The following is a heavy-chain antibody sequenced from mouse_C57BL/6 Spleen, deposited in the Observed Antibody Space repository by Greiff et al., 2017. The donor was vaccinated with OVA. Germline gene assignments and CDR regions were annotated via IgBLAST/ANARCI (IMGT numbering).Heavy chain of an antibody. CDR1: GYTFTSYT. V-gene: IGHV1-4*01. Sequence: VQLQQSGAELARPGASVKMSCKASGYTFTSYTMHWVKQRPGQGLEWIGYINPSSGYTKYNQKFKDKATLTADKSSSTAYMQLSSLTSEDSAVYYCAIYYGKYDYAMDDRGKRTSVTVST. CDR2: INPSSGYT. CDR3: AIYYGKYDYAMDD. D-gene: IGHD2-1*01. J-gene: IGHJ4*01.